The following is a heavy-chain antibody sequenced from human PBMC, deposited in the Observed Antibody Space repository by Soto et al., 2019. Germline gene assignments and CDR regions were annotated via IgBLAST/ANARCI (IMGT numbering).Heavy chain of an antibody. CDR3: AKDLRTTISDYGMDV. Sequence: PGGSLKISCVASGFTFGSHGMHWVRQAPGKGLEWVAVISYDETNEHYVDSVKGRFTISRDNSKSILYLQMNRLRPEDTAVYKCAKDLRTTISDYGMDVWGQGTTVTVSS. J-gene: IGHJ6*02. CDR2: ISYDETNE. CDR1: GFTFGSHG. V-gene: IGHV3-30*18.